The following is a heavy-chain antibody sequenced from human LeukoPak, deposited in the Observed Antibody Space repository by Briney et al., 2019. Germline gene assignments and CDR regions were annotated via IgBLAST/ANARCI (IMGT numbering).Heavy chain of an antibody. CDR1: GFTFSSSA. D-gene: IGHD1-14*01. J-gene: IGHJ4*02. V-gene: IGHV3-30*04. CDR2: MPYDGGNK. CDR3: ATSSPTTGYYFDY. Sequence: GGSLRLSCAASGFTFSSSAMHWVRQAPGKGLEWVAVMPYDGGNKYYADSVKGRFTIPRDNSKNTLYLQMNSLRAEDKAVYYCATSSPTTGYYFDYWGQGTLVTVSS.